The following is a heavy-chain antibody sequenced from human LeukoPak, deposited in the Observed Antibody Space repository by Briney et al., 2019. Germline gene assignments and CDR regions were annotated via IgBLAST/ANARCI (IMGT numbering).Heavy chain of an antibody. D-gene: IGHD1-26*01. Sequence: PGGSLRLSCAASGFILSSYWMSWVRQAPGKGLEWVANIKQDGSEKHYVDSVKGRFTISGDNAKNSLYLQMNSLRAEDTGVYYCARYSGNPASFEYWGQGTLVTVSS. CDR1: GFILSSYW. CDR3: ARYSGNPASFEY. CDR2: IKQDGSEK. V-gene: IGHV3-7*01. J-gene: IGHJ4*02.